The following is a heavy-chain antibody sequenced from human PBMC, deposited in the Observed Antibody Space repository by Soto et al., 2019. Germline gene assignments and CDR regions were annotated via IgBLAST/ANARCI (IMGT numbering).Heavy chain of an antibody. Sequence: SSETLSLTCTVSGGSISSSSYYWSWIRQPPGKGLEWIGYIYYSGSINYNPSLKSRVTISVDTSKNQFSLKLSSVTAADTAVYYCARHAHSSSWYFDYWGQGTLVTVSS. CDR3: ARHAHSSSWYFDY. J-gene: IGHJ4*02. CDR1: GGSISSSSYY. D-gene: IGHD6-13*01. CDR2: IYYSGSI. V-gene: IGHV4-61*05.